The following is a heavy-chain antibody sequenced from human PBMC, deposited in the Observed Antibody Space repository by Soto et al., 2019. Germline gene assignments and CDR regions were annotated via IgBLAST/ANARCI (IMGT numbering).Heavy chain of an antibody. Sequence: QVQLQESGPGLVKPSQTLSLTCTVSGGSISSGGYYWSWIRQHPGKGLEWIGYIYYSGSTYYNPSLKRRVTISVDPSKNQFSLKLSSVTAADTAVYYCARCGGRGDYGMDVWGQGTTVTVSS. D-gene: IGHD2-15*01. CDR3: ARCGGRGDYGMDV. V-gene: IGHV4-31*03. CDR2: IYYSGST. J-gene: IGHJ6*02. CDR1: GGSISSGGYY.